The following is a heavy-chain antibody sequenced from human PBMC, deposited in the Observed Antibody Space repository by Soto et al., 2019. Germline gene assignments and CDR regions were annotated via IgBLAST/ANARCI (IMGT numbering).Heavy chain of an antibody. J-gene: IGHJ4*02. V-gene: IGHV3-33*01. CDR3: AGDGGYSSGSADY. CDR1: GFTFSSYG. D-gene: IGHD6-19*01. Sequence: QVQVVESGGGVVQPGRSLRLSCAASGFTFSSYGMHWVRQAPGKGLEWVAVIWYDGSKKYYGDSVKGRFTISRDNSKNTLYLQMNSLRAEDTAMYYCAGDGGYSSGSADYWGQGTLVTVSS. CDR2: IWYDGSKK.